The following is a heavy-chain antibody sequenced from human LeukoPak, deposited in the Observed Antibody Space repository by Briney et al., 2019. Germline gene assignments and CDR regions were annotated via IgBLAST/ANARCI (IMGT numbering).Heavy chain of an antibody. CDR1: GFTFSSYW. J-gene: IGHJ3*02. V-gene: IGHV3-74*01. D-gene: IGHD3-10*01. CDR2: INGDGSTT. CDR3: ARDFGELLNPLDAFDI. Sequence: RSGGSLRLSCAASGFTFSSYWMHWVRQAPGKGLVWVSHINGDGSTTTYADSVKGRFTISRGNAKNTLYLQMNSLRAEDTAVYYCARDFGELLNPLDAFDIWGQGTMVTVSS.